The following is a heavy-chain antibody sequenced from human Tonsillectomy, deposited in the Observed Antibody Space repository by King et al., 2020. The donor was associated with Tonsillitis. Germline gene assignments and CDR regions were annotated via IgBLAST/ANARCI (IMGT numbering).Heavy chain of an antibody. Sequence: VQLVESGGGLVQPGGSLRLSCAVSGFTVSNNYMSWVRQAPGKGLEWVSLIQIGGTTFYAESVKGRFTISRHNSDNTLYLQMNSLRTEDTAIYYCTRGPQLWFEVEHAWGQGTTVTVSS. J-gene: IGHJ6*02. CDR3: TRGPQLWFEVEHA. CDR1: GFTVSNNY. CDR2: IQIGGTT. D-gene: IGHD2-21*01. V-gene: IGHV3-53*04.